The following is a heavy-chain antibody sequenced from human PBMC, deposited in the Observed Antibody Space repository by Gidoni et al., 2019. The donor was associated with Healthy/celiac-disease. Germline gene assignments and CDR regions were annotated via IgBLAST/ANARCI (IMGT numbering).Heavy chain of an antibody. D-gene: IGHD3-22*01. J-gene: IGHJ6*02. CDR1: GSTFSSYA. CDR3: ARWDSSGYYSNRNYYYGMDV. V-gene: IGHV1-69*01. Sequence: QVQLVQSGAEVKKPGSSVKVSCKASGSTFSSYAISWVRQAPGQGLEWMGGIIPIFGTANYEQKFQGRVTITADESKSTAYMELSSLRSEDTAVYYCARWDSSGYYSNRNYYYGMDVWGQGTTVTVSS. CDR2: IIPIFGTA.